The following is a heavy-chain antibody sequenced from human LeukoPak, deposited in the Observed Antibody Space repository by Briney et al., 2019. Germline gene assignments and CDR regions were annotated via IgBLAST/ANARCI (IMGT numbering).Heavy chain of an antibody. D-gene: IGHD3-3*01. CDR2: ISGSGGST. V-gene: IGHV3-23*01. Sequence: GGTLRLSCAASGFTFSSYGMSWVRQAPGKGLEWVSAISGSGGSTYYADSVKGRFTISRDNSKNTLYLQMNSLRAEDTAVYYCAKDFWSGSEGAGWGQGTLVTVSS. J-gene: IGHJ4*02. CDR3: AKDFWSGSEGAG. CDR1: GFTFSSYG.